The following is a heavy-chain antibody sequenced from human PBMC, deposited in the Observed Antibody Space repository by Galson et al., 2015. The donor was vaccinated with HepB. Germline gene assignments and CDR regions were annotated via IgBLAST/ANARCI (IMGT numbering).Heavy chain of an antibody. CDR2: IDPSDSYT. Sequence: QSGAEVKKPGESLRISCKGSEYSFTSYWITWVRQMPGKGLEWMGSIDPSDSYTNYSPSFQGHVTISADKSISTAYLQWSSLEASDTAMYYCARLEQRLPYYYYGMDVWGQGTTVTVSS. D-gene: IGHD6-25*01. CDR3: ARLEQRLPYYYYGMDV. J-gene: IGHJ6*02. CDR1: EYSFTSYW. V-gene: IGHV5-10-1*01.